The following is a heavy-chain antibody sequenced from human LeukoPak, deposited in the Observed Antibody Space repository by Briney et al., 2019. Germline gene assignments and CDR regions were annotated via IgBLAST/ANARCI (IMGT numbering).Heavy chain of an antibody. CDR1: GYTFTRYY. Sequence: WASVKVSCKASGYTFTRYYMHWVRQAPGQGLEWMGIINPSGGSTSYVQKLQGRVTMTTDTSTSTAYMELRSLRSDDTAVYYCARDDYYDSSGYYYVYFDYWGQGTLVTVSS. CDR3: ARDDYYDSSGYYYVYFDY. CDR2: INPSGGST. V-gene: IGHV1-46*01. J-gene: IGHJ4*02. D-gene: IGHD3-22*01.